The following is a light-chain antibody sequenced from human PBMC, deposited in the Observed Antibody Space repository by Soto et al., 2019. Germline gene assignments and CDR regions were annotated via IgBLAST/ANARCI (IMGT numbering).Light chain of an antibody. Sequence: QSALTQPPSVSSAPGQKVTISCSGSSSNIGIDYVYWYQQLPGTAPKLLIYEDNKLPSGMPDRFSGSKSGTSATLDITGLQTGDEADYYCGAWDTSLSGGIFGGGTKLTVL. CDR3: GAWDTSLSGGI. CDR2: EDN. CDR1: SSNIGIDY. J-gene: IGLJ2*01. V-gene: IGLV1-51*02.